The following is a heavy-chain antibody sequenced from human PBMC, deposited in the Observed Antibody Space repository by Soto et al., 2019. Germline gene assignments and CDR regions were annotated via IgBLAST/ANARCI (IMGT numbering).Heavy chain of an antibody. V-gene: IGHV3-72*01. Sequence: EVQLVESGGGLVQPGGSLRLSCAASGFTFSDHYMDWVRQAPGRGLEWVGRTRNKANSYTTEYAASVKGRFTISRDDSKNSLYLQMNILKTADTAVYYCARESSDDYAPMVGYFDLWGRGTLVTVSS. CDR2: TRNKANSYTT. D-gene: IGHD3-10*01. J-gene: IGHJ2*01. CDR3: ARESSDDYAPMVGYFDL. CDR1: GFTFSDHY.